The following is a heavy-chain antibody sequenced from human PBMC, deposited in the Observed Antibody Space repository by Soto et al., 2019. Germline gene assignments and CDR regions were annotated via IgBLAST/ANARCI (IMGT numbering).Heavy chain of an antibody. D-gene: IGHD2-2*02. CDR1: GFTVSNNY. CDR2: IYSGGST. Sequence: EVQLVETGGGLIQPGGSLRLSCAASGFTVSNNYMSWVRQAPGKGLEWVSLIYSGGSTFYADSVKGRFTISRDNSKNTLFLQMNSLRAEDTAVYFCATYTSLDYWGQGTLVTVTS. J-gene: IGHJ4*02. CDR3: ATYTSLDY. V-gene: IGHV3-53*02.